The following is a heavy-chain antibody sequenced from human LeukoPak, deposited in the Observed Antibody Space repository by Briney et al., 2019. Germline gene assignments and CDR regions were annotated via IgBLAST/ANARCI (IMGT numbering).Heavy chain of an antibody. CDR3: ARVALAAGEKGDAFDI. CDR2: ISAYNGNT. Sequence: GASVTVSFTASGYTFTSYGISWVRQAPGQGLEWMGWISAYNGNTNYARKLQGRVTMTTDTSTSTAYMELRSLRSDDTAVYYCARVALAAGEKGDAFDIWGQGTMVTVSS. V-gene: IGHV1-18*01. D-gene: IGHD6-13*01. CDR1: GYTFTSYG. J-gene: IGHJ3*02.